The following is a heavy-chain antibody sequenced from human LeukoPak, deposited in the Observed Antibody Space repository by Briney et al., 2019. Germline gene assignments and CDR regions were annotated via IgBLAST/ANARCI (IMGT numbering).Heavy chain of an antibody. Sequence: GASVKISCKASGYTFTSYDINWMRQATGQGLEWMGWMSPNSGNTGYAQKFQGRVTMTRDTSISTAYMELSSLRSEDTAVYYCAREGSDVLEDAFDIWGQGTMVTVSS. CDR3: AREGSDVLEDAFDI. CDR2: MSPNSGNT. D-gene: IGHD3-3*02. V-gene: IGHV1-8*01. CDR1: GYTFTSYD. J-gene: IGHJ3*02.